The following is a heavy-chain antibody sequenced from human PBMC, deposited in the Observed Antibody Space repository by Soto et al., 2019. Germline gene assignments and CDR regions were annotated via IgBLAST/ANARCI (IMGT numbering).Heavy chain of an antibody. V-gene: IGHV1-18*01. CDR1: GYTFTTYG. CDR3: AREGEMPYYYYGLDV. Sequence: QVQLVQSGAEVRKPGASVKVSCKASGYTFTTYGISWVRQAPGQGLEWMGWISGYDGHTKYAQKFQGRIIMTTDTSTSTVYMGLRSLRSDDTAVYYCAREGEMPYYYYGLDVWGQGTTVTVSS. CDR2: ISGYDGHT. D-gene: IGHD3-16*01. J-gene: IGHJ6*02.